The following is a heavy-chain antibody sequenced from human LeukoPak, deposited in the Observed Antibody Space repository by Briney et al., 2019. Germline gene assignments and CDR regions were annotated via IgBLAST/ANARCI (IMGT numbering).Heavy chain of an antibody. J-gene: IGHJ6*03. CDR2: INPLSGVT. V-gene: IGHV1-2*02. D-gene: IGHD1-14*01. CDR3: TRGPESLYYMDV. CDR1: GYIFIDYY. Sequence: ASVKVSCTASGYIFIDYYIHWMRQAPGQGLEWMGWINPLSGVTKFAQKFQGGVIMTRDTSTNTASMELRGLTSYDTAMYYCTRGPESLYYMDVWGKGTTVTVSS.